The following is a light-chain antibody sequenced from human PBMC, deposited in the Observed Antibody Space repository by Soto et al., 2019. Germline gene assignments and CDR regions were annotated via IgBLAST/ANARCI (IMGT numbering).Light chain of an antibody. Sequence: DIVMTQSPLSLPVTPGEPASISCKSSQSLLHSDGDNYLEWYVQKAGQSPQLLIYLVSHRASRVPDRLIGSGSGTDFTLKISKVEADDVGVYYCMQTLQTPYTFGPGTKVEIK. J-gene: IGKJ3*01. CDR3: MQTLQTPYT. V-gene: IGKV2-28*01. CDR1: QSLLHSDGDNY. CDR2: LVS.